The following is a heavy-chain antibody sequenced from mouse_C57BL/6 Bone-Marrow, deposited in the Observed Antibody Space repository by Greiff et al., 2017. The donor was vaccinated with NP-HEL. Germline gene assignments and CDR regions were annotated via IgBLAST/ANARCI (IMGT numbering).Heavy chain of an antibody. D-gene: IGHD2-2*01. J-gene: IGHJ2*01. Sequence: DVQLQESGPGLVKPSQSLSLTCSVTGYSITSGYYWNWIRQFPGNKLEWMGYISYDGSNNYNPSLKNRISITRDTSKNQFFLKLNSATTEDTATYYCARDGYYFDYWGQGTTLTVSS. V-gene: IGHV3-6*01. CDR3: ARDGYYFDY. CDR2: ISYDGSN. CDR1: GYSITSGYY.